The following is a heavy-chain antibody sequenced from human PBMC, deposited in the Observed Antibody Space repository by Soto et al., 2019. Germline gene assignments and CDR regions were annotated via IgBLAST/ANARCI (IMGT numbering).Heavy chain of an antibody. Sequence: QVQLQESGPGLVKPAETLSLTCTVSGDSISSFYWTWIRQPPGQGLEWVGYIFSSGSTNYNPSLKSRVTISVDTSENQFSLKLTSVTAADTAVYYCARVGYCSSTPCWPIGYFEYWGQGTVVTVSS. V-gene: IGHV4-59*01. D-gene: IGHD2-2*01. J-gene: IGHJ4*02. CDR1: GDSISSFY. CDR3: ARVGYCSSTPCWPIGYFEY. CDR2: IFSSGST.